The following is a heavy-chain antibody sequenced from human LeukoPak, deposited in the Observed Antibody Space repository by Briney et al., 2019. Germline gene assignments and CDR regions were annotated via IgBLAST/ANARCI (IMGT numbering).Heavy chain of an antibody. CDR2: IYYSGST. V-gene: IGHV4-59*02. D-gene: IGHD3-22*01. J-gene: IGHJ3*02. Sequence: SETLSLTCTVSGGSVSSYYWSWIRQPPGKGLEWIGYIYYSGSTNYNPFLKSRVTISVDTSKNQFSLKLSSVTAADTAVYYCASGSSGYYDAFDIWGQGTMVTVSS. CDR1: GGSVSSYY. CDR3: ASGSSGYYDAFDI.